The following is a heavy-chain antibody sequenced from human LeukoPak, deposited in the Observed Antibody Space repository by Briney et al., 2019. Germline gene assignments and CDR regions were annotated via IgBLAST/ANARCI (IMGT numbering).Heavy chain of an antibody. CDR2: IFYSGTT. J-gene: IGHJ4*02. D-gene: IGHD2-15*01. CDR3: ARTYCSGGSCHFDY. CDR1: GGSIRSYY. Sequence: PSETLSLTCNVSGGSIRSYYWSWIRQPPGKGLEWVGYIFYSGTTDSNPSLKSRVTISVDASKIQFSLKLSSVTAADTAVYYCARTYCSGGSCHFDYWGQGTLVTVSS. V-gene: IGHV4-59*08.